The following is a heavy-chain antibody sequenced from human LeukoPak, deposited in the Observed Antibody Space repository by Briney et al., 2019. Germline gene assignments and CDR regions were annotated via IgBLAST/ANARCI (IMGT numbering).Heavy chain of an antibody. Sequence: SETLSLTCVVYGGSFSGYYWSWIRQPPGKGLEWIGEINHSGSTNYNPSLKSRVTISVDTSKNQFSLKLSSVTAADTAVYYCASGGAVAASYNWFDPWGQGTLVTVSS. CDR2: INHSGST. V-gene: IGHV4-34*01. CDR1: GGSFSGYY. J-gene: IGHJ5*02. CDR3: ASGGAVAASYNWFDP. D-gene: IGHD6-19*01.